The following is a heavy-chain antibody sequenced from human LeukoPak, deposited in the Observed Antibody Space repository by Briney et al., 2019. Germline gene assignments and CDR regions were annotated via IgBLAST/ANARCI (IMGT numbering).Heavy chain of an antibody. V-gene: IGHV4-59*12. CDR2: IYYSGST. J-gene: IGHJ5*02. CDR1: GGSISSYF. CDR3: ARGIAVAGRGRNWFDP. D-gene: IGHD6-19*01. Sequence: SETLSLTCTVSGGSISSYFCSWIRQPPGKGLEWIGYIYYSGSTNYNPSLKRRVTISVDTSKNQFSLKLSSVTAADTAVYYCARGIAVAGRGRNWFDPWGQGTLVTVSS.